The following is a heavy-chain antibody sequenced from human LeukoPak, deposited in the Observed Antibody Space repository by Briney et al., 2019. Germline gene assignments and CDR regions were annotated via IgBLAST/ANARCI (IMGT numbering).Heavy chain of an antibody. CDR3: ARGYSGSYRVDY. CDR1: GFIFSRYW. CDR2: INSNGSST. V-gene: IGHV3-74*01. Sequence: GGSLRLSCAAPGFIFSRYWMHWVRQAPGKGLVWVSRINSNGSSTSYADSVQGRFTISRDNAKNTLYLQMNSLRAEDTAVYYCARGYSGSYRVDYWGQGTLVTVSS. D-gene: IGHD1-26*01. J-gene: IGHJ4*02.